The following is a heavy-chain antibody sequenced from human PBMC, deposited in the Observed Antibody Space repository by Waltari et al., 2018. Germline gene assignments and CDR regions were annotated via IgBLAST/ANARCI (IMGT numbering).Heavy chain of an antibody. CDR1: GFTFSSYG. D-gene: IGHD2-15*01. CDR3: AKDRGTVVTLPYYMDV. Sequence: QVQLVESGGGVIQPGGSLRLSCAASGFTFSSYGMHWVRQAPGKGLEWVAFIRYDGSNKYYADSVKGRFTISRDNSKNTLYLQMNSLRAEDTAVYYCAKDRGTVVTLPYYMDVWGKGTTVTISS. V-gene: IGHV3-30*02. CDR2: IRYDGSNK. J-gene: IGHJ6*03.